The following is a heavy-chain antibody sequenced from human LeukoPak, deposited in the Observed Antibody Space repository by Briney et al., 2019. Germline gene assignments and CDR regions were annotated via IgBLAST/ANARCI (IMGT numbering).Heavy chain of an antibody. CDR2: ISWDGGST. D-gene: IGHD6-6*01. CDR3: AKDTSIAARPGAFDI. J-gene: IGHJ3*02. CDR1: GFTFDDYT. V-gene: IGHV3-43*01. Sequence: GGSLRLSCAASGFTFDDYTMHWFRQAPGKGLEWVSLISWDGGSTYYADSVKGRFTISRDNSKNSLYLQMNSLRTEDTALYYCAKDTSIAARPGAFDIWGQGTMVTVSS.